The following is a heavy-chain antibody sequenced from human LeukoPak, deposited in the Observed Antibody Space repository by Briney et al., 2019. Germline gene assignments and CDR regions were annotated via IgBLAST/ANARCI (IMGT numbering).Heavy chain of an antibody. Sequence: PGGSLRLSCAASGFTFSSYAMSWVRQAPGKGLEWVSAISGSGTSTYYADSVKGRFTISRDNSKNTLYLQMNSLRADDTAVYYCAKVLPDSSGYYYVPKWYYGMDVWGQGTTVTVSS. CDR3: AKVLPDSSGYYYVPKWYYGMDV. D-gene: IGHD3-22*01. J-gene: IGHJ6*02. CDR1: GFTFSSYA. V-gene: IGHV3-23*01. CDR2: ISGSGTST.